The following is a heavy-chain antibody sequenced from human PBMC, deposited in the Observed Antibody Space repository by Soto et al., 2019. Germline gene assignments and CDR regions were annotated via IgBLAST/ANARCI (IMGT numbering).Heavy chain of an antibody. CDR3: ARDKFFGDYRDYYYYGMDV. J-gene: IGHJ6*02. D-gene: IGHD4-17*01. V-gene: IGHV1-18*01. CDR1: GYTFTSYG. CDR2: ISAYNGNT. Sequence: VSVKVSCKASGYTFTSYGISWVRQAPGQGLEWMGWISAYNGNTNYAQKLQGRVTMTTDTSTSTAYMELRSLRSDDTAVYYCARDKFFGDYRDYYYYGMDVWGQGTTVTVSS.